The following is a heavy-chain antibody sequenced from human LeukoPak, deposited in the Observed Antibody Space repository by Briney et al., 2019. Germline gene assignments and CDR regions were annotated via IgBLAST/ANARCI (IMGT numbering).Heavy chain of an antibody. CDR1: GGSISSYY. CDR3: ARPSTYYYDSSGHGAFHI. V-gene: IGHV4-59*08. J-gene: IGHJ3*02. D-gene: IGHD3-22*01. Sequence: SETLSLTCTVSGGSISSYYWSWIRQPPGKGLEWIGYIYYSGSTNYNPSLKSRVTISVDTSKNQFSLKLTSVTAADTAVYYCARPSTYYYDSSGHGAFHIWGQGTMVTVSS. CDR2: IYYSGST.